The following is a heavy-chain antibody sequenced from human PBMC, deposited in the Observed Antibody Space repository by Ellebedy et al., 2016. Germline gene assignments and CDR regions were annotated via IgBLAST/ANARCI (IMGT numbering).Heavy chain of an antibody. D-gene: IGHD6-6*01. CDR1: GFTFDDYT. CDR2: ISWDGGST. V-gene: IGHV3-43*01. CDR3: AKSSSTWFDP. Sequence: GGSLRLSCAASGFTFDDYTMHWVRQAPGKGLEWVSLISWDGGSTYYADSVKGRFTISRDNSKNSLYLQMNSLRTEDTALYYCAKSSSTWFDPWGQGTLVTVSS. J-gene: IGHJ5*02.